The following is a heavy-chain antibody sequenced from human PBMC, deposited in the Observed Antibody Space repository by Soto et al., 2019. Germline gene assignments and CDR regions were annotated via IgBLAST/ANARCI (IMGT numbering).Heavy chain of an antibody. CDR3: ARRDFDWLLFDY. Sequence: SETLSLTCTVSGGSISSSSYYWGWIRQPPGKGLEWIGSIYYSGSTYYNPSLKSRVTISVDTSKNQFSLKLSSLTAADTAVYYCARRDFDWLLFDYWGQGTLVTVSS. CDR1: GGSISSSSYY. D-gene: IGHD3-9*01. V-gene: IGHV4-39*01. J-gene: IGHJ4*02. CDR2: IYYSGST.